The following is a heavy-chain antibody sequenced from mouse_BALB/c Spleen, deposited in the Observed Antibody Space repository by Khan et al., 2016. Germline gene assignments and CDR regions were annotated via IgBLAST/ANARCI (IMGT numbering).Heavy chain of an antibody. CDR2: INTYTGEP. V-gene: IGHV9-1*02. J-gene: IGHJ3*01. CDR1: GYTFTNYG. D-gene: IGHD2-14*01. CDR3: ARNHYGYDGLAY. Sequence: QIQLVQSGPELKKPGETVKISCKASGYTFTNYGMNWVKQGPGKGLKWMGWINTYTGEPTYADDFKGRFAFSLETSASTAYLQINNLKNEDMATYFCARNHYGYDGLAYWGQGTPVTVSA.